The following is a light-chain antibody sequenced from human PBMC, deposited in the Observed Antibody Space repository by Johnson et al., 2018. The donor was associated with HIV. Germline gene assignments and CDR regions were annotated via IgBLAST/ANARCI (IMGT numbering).Light chain of an antibody. CDR1: SSNIGNHH. CDR3: LAWDTGPRAWEV. Sequence: QSVLTQPPSVSAAPGQMVSISCSGSSSNIGNHHVSWFQKLPETAPKLLIFENYKRPSGIPARFSGSQSGTSATLGITGLWPEDEADYSCLAWDTGPRAWEVFGTGTKVTVL. J-gene: IGLJ1*01. V-gene: IGLV1-41*01. CDR2: ENY.